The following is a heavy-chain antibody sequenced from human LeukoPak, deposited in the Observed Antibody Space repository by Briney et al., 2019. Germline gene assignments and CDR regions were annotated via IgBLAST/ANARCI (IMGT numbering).Heavy chain of an antibody. CDR1: GGSISSYY. D-gene: IGHD3-22*01. V-gene: IGHV4-4*07. CDR3: ARASSEYDSSGYYDFDY. J-gene: IGHJ4*02. Sequence: SETLSLTCTVSGGSISSYYWSWIRQPAGKGLEWIGRIYTSGSTNYNPSLKSRVTMSVDTSKYQFSLKLSSVTAADTAVYYCARASSEYDSSGYYDFDYWGQGTLVTVSS. CDR2: IYTSGST.